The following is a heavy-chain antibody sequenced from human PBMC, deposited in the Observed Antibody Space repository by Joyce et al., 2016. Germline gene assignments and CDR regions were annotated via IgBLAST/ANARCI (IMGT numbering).Heavy chain of an antibody. V-gene: IGHV4-39*01. Sequence: QLQLQESGPGLVKPSEIMSLTCTVSGGSVTNSNYYWGWIRQPPGSGLEGIGSVYFNGTTYYSPSLKSRVTMSVDTSKNQFSLKLASLTAADTAVYYCARGQQWLAVNWGQGILVTVSS. J-gene: IGHJ4*02. CDR3: ARGQQWLAVN. D-gene: IGHD6-19*01. CDR2: VYFNGTT. CDR1: GGSVTNSNYY.